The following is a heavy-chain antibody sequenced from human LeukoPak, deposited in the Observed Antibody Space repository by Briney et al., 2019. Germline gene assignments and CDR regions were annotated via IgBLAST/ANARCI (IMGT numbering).Heavy chain of an antibody. D-gene: IGHD3-10*01. CDR3: ARETRFGELLAGDY. V-gene: IGHV3-11*01. J-gene: IGHJ4*02. CDR1: GFTFSDYC. Sequence: PGGSLRLSCAASGFTFSDYCMSWIRQAPGKGLEWVSYISSSGSTIYYADSVKGRFTISRDNAKNSLYLQMNSLRAEDTAVYYCARETRFGELLAGDYWGQGTLVTVSS. CDR2: ISSSGSTI.